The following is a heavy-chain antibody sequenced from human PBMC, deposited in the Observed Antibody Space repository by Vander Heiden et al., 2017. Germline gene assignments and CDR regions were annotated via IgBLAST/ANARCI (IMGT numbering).Heavy chain of an antibody. CDR2: RSYDGSNK. J-gene: IGHJ6*02. CDR3: AKPYSSGWTEGYYYYYGMDV. CDR1: GFTFRRYG. V-gene: IGHV3-30*18. Sequence: QVQLVESGGGVVPPGRSLRLPCAASGFTFRRYGMHWVRQAAGKGLEWGEVRSYDGSNKYYADSVKGRFTISRDNSKNTLYLQMNSLRAEDTAVYYCAKPYSSGWTEGYYYYYGMDVWGQGTTVTVSS. D-gene: IGHD6-19*01.